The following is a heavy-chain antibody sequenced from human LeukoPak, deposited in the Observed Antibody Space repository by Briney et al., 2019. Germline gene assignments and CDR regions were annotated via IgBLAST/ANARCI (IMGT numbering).Heavy chain of an antibody. CDR3: ARLDYGDYGGFDY. J-gene: IGHJ4*02. CDR2: IYYSGDT. Sequence: SETLSLTCTVSGGSISSSTYYWGWIRQPPGKGLEWIETIYYSGDTYYNPSLKGRVIISADTSKNQFSLRLSSLTAADTAVYYCARLDYGDYGGFDYWGQGTLVTVSS. D-gene: IGHD4-17*01. CDR1: GGSISSSTYY. V-gene: IGHV4-39*01.